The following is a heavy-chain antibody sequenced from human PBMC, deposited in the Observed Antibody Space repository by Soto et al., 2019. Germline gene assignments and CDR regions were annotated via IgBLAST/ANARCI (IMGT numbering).Heavy chain of an antibody. CDR2: IYYSGST. CDR3: ARVSGHVTMVRGVIDAFDI. Sequence: SETLSLTCTVSGGSISSGGYYWSWIRQHPGKGLEWIGYIYYSGSTYYNPSLKSRVTISVDTSKNQFSLKLSSVTAADTAVYYCARVSGHVTMVRGVIDAFDIWGQGTMVTVS. V-gene: IGHV4-31*03. D-gene: IGHD3-10*01. J-gene: IGHJ3*02. CDR1: GGSISSGGYY.